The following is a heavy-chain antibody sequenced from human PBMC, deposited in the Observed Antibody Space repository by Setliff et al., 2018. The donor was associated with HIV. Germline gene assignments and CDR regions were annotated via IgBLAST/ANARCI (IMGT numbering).Heavy chain of an antibody. V-gene: IGHV4-59*04. Sequence: SETLSLTCSVSGGSITSYYWNWIRQSPGKGLEWIGNIFYSGSIYSNPSLKSRINLSIDTSKDQFSLKLTSVTAADTAVYYCARFSVVVTAPGYWGRGTLVTVSS. CDR2: IFYSGSI. CDR3: ARFSVVVTAPGY. J-gene: IGHJ4*02. CDR1: GGSITSYY. D-gene: IGHD2-21*02.